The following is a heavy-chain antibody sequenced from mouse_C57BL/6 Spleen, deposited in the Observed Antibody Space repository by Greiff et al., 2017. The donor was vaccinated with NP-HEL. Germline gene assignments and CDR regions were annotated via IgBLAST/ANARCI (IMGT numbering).Heavy chain of an antibody. Sequence: VQLQQSGAELVKPGASVKLSCKASGYTFTSYWMHWVKQRPGQGLEWIGMIHPNSGSTNYNEKFKSKATLTVDKSSSTAYMQLSSLTSEDSAVYYCFYYYGSSYNYWGQGTTLTVSS. V-gene: IGHV1-64*01. CDR3: FYYYGSSYNY. J-gene: IGHJ2*01. CDR2: IHPNSGST. CDR1: GYTFTSYW. D-gene: IGHD1-1*01.